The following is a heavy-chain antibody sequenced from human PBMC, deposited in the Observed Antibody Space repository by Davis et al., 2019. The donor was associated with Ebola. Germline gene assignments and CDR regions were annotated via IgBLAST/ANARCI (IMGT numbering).Heavy chain of an antibody. CDR2: ISYDGSNK. D-gene: IGHD6-19*01. Sequence: PGGSLRLSCAASGFTFSSYGMHWVRQAPGKGLEWVAVISYDGSNKYYADSVKGRFTISRDNSKNTLYLQMNSLRAEDTAVYYCAKGGGQWLVFPNYFDYWGQGTLVTVSS. V-gene: IGHV3-30*18. CDR1: GFTFSSYG. CDR3: AKGGGQWLVFPNYFDY. J-gene: IGHJ4*02.